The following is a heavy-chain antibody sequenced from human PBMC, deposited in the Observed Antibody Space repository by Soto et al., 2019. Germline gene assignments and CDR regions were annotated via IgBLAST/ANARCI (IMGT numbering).Heavy chain of an antibody. Sequence: QVQLQESGPGLVKPSQTLSLTCTVSGDSISSGGYYWSWIRPHPGKGLEWIGYIYYSGSTYYNPSLKSRVTISLDTSKNQLSLKLSSVTAADTAVYYCAREKVRGVINAFDYWGQGTLVTVSS. CDR2: IYYSGST. CDR1: GDSISSGGYY. CDR3: AREKVRGVINAFDY. J-gene: IGHJ4*02. V-gene: IGHV4-31*03. D-gene: IGHD3-10*01.